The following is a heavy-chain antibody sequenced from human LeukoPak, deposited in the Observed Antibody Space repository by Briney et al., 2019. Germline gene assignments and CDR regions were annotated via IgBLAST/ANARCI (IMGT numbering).Heavy chain of an antibody. CDR1: GFTVSSNY. CDR2: IYSGGST. Sequence: GGSLRLPCAASGFTVSSNYMSWVRQAPGKGLEWVSVIYSGGSTYYVDSVKGRFTISRDNSKNTLYLQTNSLRAEDTAVYYCARDQTFDIWGQGTMVTVSS. J-gene: IGHJ3*02. CDR3: ARDQTFDI. V-gene: IGHV3-53*01.